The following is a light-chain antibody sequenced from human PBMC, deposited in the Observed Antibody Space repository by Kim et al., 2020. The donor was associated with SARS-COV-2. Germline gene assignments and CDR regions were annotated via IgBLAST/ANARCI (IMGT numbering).Light chain of an antibody. J-gene: IGLJ1*01. Sequence: GKSVTISCTGTGSDVGGYNYVSWYQQYPGKAPKLMIYDVSKRPSGVPDRFSGSKSGNTASLTISGLQAEDEADYYCCSYAGTYTYVFGTGTKVTVL. V-gene: IGLV2-11*01. CDR1: GSDVGGYNY. CDR2: DVS. CDR3: CSYAGTYTYV.